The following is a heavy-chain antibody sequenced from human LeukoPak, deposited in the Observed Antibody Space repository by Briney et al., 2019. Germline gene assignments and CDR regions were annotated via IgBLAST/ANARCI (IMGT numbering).Heavy chain of an antibody. V-gene: IGHV4-39*01. CDR1: VGSFSSSSYL. Sequence: SETLSLTCTVSVGSFSSSSYLWAWIRQPPGKGLEWIGSIYYSGTTYYNPSLKSRVTISVDTSKTQFSLKLNSVTAADTAVYYCATLPRYCSSTSCPLYYWGQGTLVTVSS. J-gene: IGHJ4*02. D-gene: IGHD2-2*01. CDR2: IYYSGTT. CDR3: ATLPRYCSSTSCPLYY.